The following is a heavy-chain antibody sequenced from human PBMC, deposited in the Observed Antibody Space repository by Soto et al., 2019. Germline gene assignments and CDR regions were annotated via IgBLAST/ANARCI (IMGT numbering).Heavy chain of an antibody. CDR1: GGSISRSTYY. D-gene: IGHD5-12*01. Sequence: KTSETLSLTCTVSGGSISRSTYYWAWIRQPPGKGLEWIGSMYYGGSIYYNPSLKSRVTISADTSKNQFSLELNSVTAADTAVYYCATQGRSVDRTGSYPNWLDPWGQGTLVTVSS. V-gene: IGHV4-39*01. CDR3: ATQGRSVDRTGSYPNWLDP. CDR2: MYYGGSI. J-gene: IGHJ5*02.